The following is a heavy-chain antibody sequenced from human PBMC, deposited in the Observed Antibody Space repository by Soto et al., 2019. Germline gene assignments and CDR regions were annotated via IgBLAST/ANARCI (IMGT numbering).Heavy chain of an antibody. Sequence: GGSLRLSCAASGFTFSSYAMSWVRQAPGKGLEWVSAISGSGGSTYYADSVKGRFTISRDNSKNTLYLQMNSLRADDTAVYYCAKDRQWIQLWLSYFDYWGQGTLVTVSS. CDR3: AKDRQWIQLWLSYFDY. J-gene: IGHJ4*02. D-gene: IGHD5-18*01. CDR2: ISGSGGST. V-gene: IGHV3-23*01. CDR1: GFTFSSYA.